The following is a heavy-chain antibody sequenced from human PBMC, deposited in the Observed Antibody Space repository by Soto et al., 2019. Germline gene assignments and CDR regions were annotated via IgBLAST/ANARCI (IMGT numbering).Heavy chain of an antibody. CDR2: ISGSGGST. V-gene: IGHV3-23*01. Sequence: GGSLRLSCAASGFTFSSYAMSWVRQAPGKGLEWVSAISGSGGSTYYADSVKGRFTISRDNSKNTLYLQMNSLRAEDTAVYYCANEQAHILAAAGPFDYWGQGTLVTVSS. D-gene: IGHD6-13*01. CDR3: ANEQAHILAAAGPFDY. J-gene: IGHJ4*02. CDR1: GFTFSSYA.